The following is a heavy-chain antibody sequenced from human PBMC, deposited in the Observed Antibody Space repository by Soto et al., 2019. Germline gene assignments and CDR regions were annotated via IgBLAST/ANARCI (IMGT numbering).Heavy chain of an antibody. CDR3: AKNYFFDS. J-gene: IGHJ4*02. Sequence: GGTLGLSCAASGFTFSSYAMSWVRLAPGMGLECVSSVSISSDGPYYADSVKGRFTISRDNSKNTLYLQLNSLRGEDTATYYCAKNYFFDSCGQRPPVTVSS. V-gene: IGHV3-23*01. CDR1: GFTFSSYA. CDR2: VSISSDGP.